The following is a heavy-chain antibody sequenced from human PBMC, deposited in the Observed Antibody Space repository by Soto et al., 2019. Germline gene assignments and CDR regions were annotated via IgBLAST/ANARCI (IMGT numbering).Heavy chain of an antibody. Sequence: ASVKVSCKASVYTFTSYAMHWVRQAPGQRLEWMGWINAGNGNTKYSQKFQGRVTITRDTSASTAYMELSSLRSDDTAVYYCARDHHGDYSSDYWGQGTLVTVSS. V-gene: IGHV1-3*01. J-gene: IGHJ4*02. CDR2: INAGNGNT. CDR1: VYTFTSYA. D-gene: IGHD2-21*02. CDR3: ARDHHGDYSSDY.